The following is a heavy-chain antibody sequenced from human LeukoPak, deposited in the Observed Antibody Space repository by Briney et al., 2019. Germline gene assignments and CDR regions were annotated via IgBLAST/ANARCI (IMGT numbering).Heavy chain of an antibody. CDR2: ISGSGGST. Sequence: GGSLRLSCAASGFTFSSCAMSWVRQAPGPGLEWVSAISGSGGSTYYADSVKGRFTLSRDNSKNTLYLQMNSLRAEDTAVYYCAKEGRYYESSGSFDYWGQGTLVTVSS. CDR3: AKEGRYYESSGSFDY. J-gene: IGHJ4*02. CDR1: GFTFSSCA. V-gene: IGHV3-23*01. D-gene: IGHD3-22*01.